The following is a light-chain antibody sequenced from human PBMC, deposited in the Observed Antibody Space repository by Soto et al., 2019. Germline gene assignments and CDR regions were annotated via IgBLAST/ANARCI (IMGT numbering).Light chain of an antibody. Sequence: QSVLTQPASVSGSPGQSITISCTGTSSDVGGYNYVSWYQQHPGKAPKLMIYDVSNRPSGVSNRFSGSKSGNTASLTISGLQAEHEADYYCSSYTSSRTLEVVFGGGTKLTVL. CDR3: SSYTSSRTLEVV. CDR2: DVS. J-gene: IGLJ2*01. CDR1: SSDVGGYNY. V-gene: IGLV2-14*01.